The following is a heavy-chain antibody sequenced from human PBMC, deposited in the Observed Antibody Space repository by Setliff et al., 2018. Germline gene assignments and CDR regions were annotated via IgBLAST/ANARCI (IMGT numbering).Heavy chain of an antibody. CDR2: IIPIFGTA. CDR1: GGTFSSYA. Sequence: SVKVSCKASGGTFSSYAISWVRQAPGQGLEWVGGIIPIFGTANYAQKFQGRVTITADESTSTAYMELSSLRSEDTAVYYCARTFRPSSLLYYVWGTYRGEYYFDYWGQGTLVTVSS. D-gene: IGHD3-16*02. V-gene: IGHV1-69*13. CDR3: ARTFRPSSLLYYVWGTYRGEYYFDY. J-gene: IGHJ4*02.